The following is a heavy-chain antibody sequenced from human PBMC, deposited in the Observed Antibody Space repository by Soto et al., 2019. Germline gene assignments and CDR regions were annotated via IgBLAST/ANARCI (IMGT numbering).Heavy chain of an antibody. J-gene: IGHJ4*02. CDR3: AKTIFGVISQTYDY. V-gene: IGHV3-23*01. CDR1: GFTFSRYA. CDR2: ISGSDGST. Sequence: EVHLLESGGGLVQPGGSLRLSCAASGFTFSRYAMTWVRQAPGKGLEWVSGISGSDGSTSYADSVRGRFTISRDNSKNTLYLQMKSLRAEDTAVYYCAKTIFGVISQTYDYWGQGTLVTVSS. D-gene: IGHD3-3*01.